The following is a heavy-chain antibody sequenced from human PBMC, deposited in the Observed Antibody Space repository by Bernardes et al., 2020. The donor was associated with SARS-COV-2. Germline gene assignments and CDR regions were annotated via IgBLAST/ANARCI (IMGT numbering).Heavy chain of an antibody. Sequence: ASVKVSCKASGNTFINDDVNWVRQAPGQRLEWMGWINVYNGDIKYSQKFQGRVIITRDTSARTVYMELRSLRSEDTAVYYCARESVVGDTDVLDVGGQGTTVNGCS. J-gene: IGHJ6*02. CDR3: ARESVVGDTDVLDV. CDR1: GNTFINDD. D-gene: IGHD1-26*01. V-gene: IGHV1-3*01. CDR2: INVYNGDI.